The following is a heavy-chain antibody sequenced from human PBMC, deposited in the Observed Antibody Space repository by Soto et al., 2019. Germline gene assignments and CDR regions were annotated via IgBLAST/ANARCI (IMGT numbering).Heavy chain of an antibody. D-gene: IGHD6-6*01. V-gene: IGHV4-30-4*01. Sequence: SETLSLTCTVSGGSIRSDDYYWTWIRQPPGEGLEWIGYTYYTGRTLYNPSLKSRVTISIDTSKNQFSLRLSSVSAADTAVYYCARELSNSPDYFDGWGQGTLVTVSS. CDR1: GGSIRSDDYY. J-gene: IGHJ4*02. CDR2: TYYTGRT. CDR3: ARELSNSPDYFDG.